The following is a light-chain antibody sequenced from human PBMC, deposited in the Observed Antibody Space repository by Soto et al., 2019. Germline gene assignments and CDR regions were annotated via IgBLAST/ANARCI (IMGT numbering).Light chain of an antibody. Sequence: QSVLTQPPSASGSPGQSVTISCTGTSSDVGGYNYVSWYQQHPGKAPKLMIYDVSKRPSGVPDRFSGSKSGNTASLTVSGLQAEDEADYYCSSYAGSNNVSVFGTGTKLTVL. CDR3: SSYAGSNNVSV. J-gene: IGLJ1*01. V-gene: IGLV2-8*01. CDR2: DVS. CDR1: SSDVGGYNY.